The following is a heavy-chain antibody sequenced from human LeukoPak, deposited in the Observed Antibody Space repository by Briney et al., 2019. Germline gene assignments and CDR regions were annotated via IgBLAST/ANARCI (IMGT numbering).Heavy chain of an antibody. D-gene: IGHD3-3*01. CDR2: MNPNSGNT. CDR3: ARGLRVFGENYYYYMGV. V-gene: IGHV1-8*01. Sequence: ASVKVSCKASGYTFTSYDINWVRQATGQGLEWMGWMNPNSGNTGYAQKFQGRVTMTRNTSISTAYMELSSLRSEDTAVYYCARGLRVFGENYYYYMGVWGKGTTVTVSS. J-gene: IGHJ6*03. CDR1: GYTFTSYD.